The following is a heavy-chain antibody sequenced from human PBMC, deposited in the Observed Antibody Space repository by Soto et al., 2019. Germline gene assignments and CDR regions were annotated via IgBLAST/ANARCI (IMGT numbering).Heavy chain of an antibody. Sequence: PGGSLRLSCAASGFTFSSYGMHWVRQAPGKGLEWVAVISYDGSNKYYADSVKGRFTISRDNSKNTLYLQMNSLRAEDTAVYYCARTGACSSTSCYLPHLRSGPLDHYYYGMDVWGQGTTVTVSS. V-gene: IGHV3-30*03. CDR2: ISYDGSNK. CDR3: ARTGACSSTSCYLPHLRSGPLDHYYYGMDV. J-gene: IGHJ6*02. CDR1: GFTFSSYG. D-gene: IGHD2-2*01.